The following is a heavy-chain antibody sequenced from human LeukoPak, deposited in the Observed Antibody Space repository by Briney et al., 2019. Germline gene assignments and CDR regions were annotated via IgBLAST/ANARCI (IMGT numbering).Heavy chain of an antibody. CDR1: GGSISSYY. CDR3: ARGRGSSWKKVYYFDY. J-gene: IGHJ4*02. Sequence: MPSETLSLTCTVSGGSISSYYWSWIRQPPGKGLEWIGYIYYSGSTNYNPSLKSRVTISVDTSKNQFSLKLSSVTAADTAVYYCARGRGSSWKKVYYFDYWGQGTLVTVSS. V-gene: IGHV4-59*01. D-gene: IGHD6-13*01. CDR2: IYYSGST.